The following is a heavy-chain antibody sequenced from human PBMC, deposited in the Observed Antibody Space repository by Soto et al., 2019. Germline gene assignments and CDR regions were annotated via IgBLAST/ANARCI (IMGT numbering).Heavy chain of an antibody. D-gene: IGHD1-1*01. J-gene: IGHJ6*02. Sequence: QVQLVQSGAEVKKPGSSVKVPCKASGGTFSSYAISWVRQAPGQGLEWMGGIISIFGTANYAQKFQGRVTTTADESTSTAEMELSSLTSEDTAVYCCATTTHWSAGRCYYGMDVCGQGATVTVSS. CDR2: IISIFGTA. V-gene: IGHV1-69*12. CDR3: ATTTHWSAGRCYYGMDV. CDR1: GGTFSSYA.